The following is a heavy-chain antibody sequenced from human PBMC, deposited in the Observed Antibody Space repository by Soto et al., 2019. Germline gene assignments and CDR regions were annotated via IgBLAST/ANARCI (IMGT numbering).Heavy chain of an antibody. D-gene: IGHD3-10*01. Sequence: QVQLVQSGAEMKKHGSSVKVSCKASGGTFSSYAISWVRQAPGQGLDWMGGIIPIFGTANYAQKFQGRVTITADESTSTAYMELSSLRSEDTAVYYCARPTMVRGHYYGMDVWGQGTTVTVSS. V-gene: IGHV1-69*12. CDR2: IIPIFGTA. CDR1: GGTFSSYA. J-gene: IGHJ6*02. CDR3: ARPTMVRGHYYGMDV.